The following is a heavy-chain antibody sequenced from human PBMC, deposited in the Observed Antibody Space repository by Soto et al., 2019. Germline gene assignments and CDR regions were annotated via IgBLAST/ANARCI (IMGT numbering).Heavy chain of an antibody. D-gene: IGHD2-15*01. CDR3: AKEKIVAAKYYGMDV. J-gene: IGHJ6*02. V-gene: IGHV3-21*01. CDR2: ISSANAYI. CDR1: GFTFSSYS. Sequence: EVQLVESGGGLVKPGESLRLSCVASGFTFSSYSVNWVRQAPGMGLEWVSSISSANAYIYYADSVKGRFTISRDNAKNSLFLQMSSLRAEDTAIYYCAKEKIVAAKYYGMDVWGQGTTVTVSS.